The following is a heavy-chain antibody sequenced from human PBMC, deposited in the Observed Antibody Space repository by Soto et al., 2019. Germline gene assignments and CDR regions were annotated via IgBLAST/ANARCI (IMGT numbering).Heavy chain of an antibody. D-gene: IGHD3-22*01. Sequence: QTGGSLRLSCAASGFTFSTYAMHWVRQAPGKGLEWVAVISYDESDKLYADSVKGRFTISKDNSKNTLYLQMNSLKVEDTSLYYCVKSQFSDSGGYPLASWGQGTLVTVSS. J-gene: IGHJ4*02. V-gene: IGHV3-30*18. CDR1: GFTFSTYA. CDR3: VKSQFSDSGGYPLAS. CDR2: ISYDESDK.